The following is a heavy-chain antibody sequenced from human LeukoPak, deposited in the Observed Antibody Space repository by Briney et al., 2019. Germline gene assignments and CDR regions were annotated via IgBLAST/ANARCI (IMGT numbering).Heavy chain of an antibody. J-gene: IGHJ4*02. CDR2: IKQDGSEK. D-gene: IGHD2-2*01. CDR3: ARRGCSSTSCYEGSDY. V-gene: IGHV3-7*01. CDR1: GFTFSSYW. Sequence: GGSLRLSCAASGFTFSSYWMSWVRQAPGKGLEWVANIKQDGSEKYYVDSVKGRFTISRDNAKNSLYLQMNSLRAEDTAVCYCARRGCSSTSCYEGSDYWGQGTLVTVSS.